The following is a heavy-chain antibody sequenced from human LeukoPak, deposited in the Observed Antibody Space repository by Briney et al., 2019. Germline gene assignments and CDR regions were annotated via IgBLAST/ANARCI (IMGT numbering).Heavy chain of an antibody. V-gene: IGHV4-59*01. CDR3: ARDGGYCSGGSCYHQYYFDY. CDR2: IYYSGST. Sequence: SETLSLTCTASGGSISSYYWSWIRQPPGKGLEWIGYIYYSGSTNYNPSLRSRVTISVDTSKNQFSLKLSSVTAADTAVYYCARDGGYCSGGSCYHQYYFDYWGQGTLVTVSS. CDR1: GGSISSYY. J-gene: IGHJ4*02. D-gene: IGHD2-15*01.